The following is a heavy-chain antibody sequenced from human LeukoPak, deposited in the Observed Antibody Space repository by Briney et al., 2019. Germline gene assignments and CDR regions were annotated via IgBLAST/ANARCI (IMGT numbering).Heavy chain of an antibody. Sequence: GASVKVSCKASGYTFTGYYMHWVRQAPGQGLEWMGWINPNSGGTNYAQKFQGWVTMTRDTSISTAYMELSRLRSDDTAVYYCARDRGRYFDWTTGMIGAFDIWGQGTMVTVSS. CDR3: ARDRGRYFDWTTGMIGAFDI. V-gene: IGHV1-2*04. J-gene: IGHJ3*02. D-gene: IGHD3-9*01. CDR1: GYTFTGYY. CDR2: INPNSGGT.